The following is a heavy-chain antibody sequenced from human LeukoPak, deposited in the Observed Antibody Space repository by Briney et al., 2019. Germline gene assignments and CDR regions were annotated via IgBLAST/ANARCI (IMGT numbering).Heavy chain of an antibody. CDR3: ARERKYDSNFDY. D-gene: IGHD1-1*01. CDR1: GFTFSSYW. V-gene: IGHV3-74*01. J-gene: IGHJ4*02. CDR2: IKNDGSTT. Sequence: GGSLRLSCAASGFTFSSYWMHWVRQPPGKGLVWVSRIKNDGSTTTYADSVKGRFTVSRDNAKNTLYLQMNSLRAEDTAVYYCARERKYDSNFDYWGQGTPVTVSS.